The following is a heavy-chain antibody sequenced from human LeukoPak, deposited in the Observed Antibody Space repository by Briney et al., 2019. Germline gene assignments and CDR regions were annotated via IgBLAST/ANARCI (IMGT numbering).Heavy chain of an antibody. J-gene: IGHJ4*02. Sequence: SVKVSCKASGGTFSSYAISWVRQALGQGLEWMGGIIPIFGTANYAQKFQGRVTITADESTSTAYMELSSLRSEDTAVCYCARENSSGWYYFDYWGQGTLVTVSS. V-gene: IGHV1-69*01. CDR3: ARENSSGWYYFDY. CDR2: IIPIFGTA. D-gene: IGHD6-19*01. CDR1: GGTFSSYA.